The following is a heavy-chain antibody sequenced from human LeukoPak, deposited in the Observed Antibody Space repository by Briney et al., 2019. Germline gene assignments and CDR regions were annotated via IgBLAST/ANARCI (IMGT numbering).Heavy chain of an antibody. J-gene: IGHJ4*02. CDR1: GYSFTSYW. CDR2: IYPGDSDT. V-gene: IGHV5-51*01. D-gene: IGHD1-14*01. Sequence: GESLKISCKGSGYSFTSYWIGWVRQMPGKGLEWMGIIYPGDSDTRYSPSFQGQVTISADKSISTAYLQWSSLKASDTAMYHCARHAATITGTRDYWGQGTLVTVSS. CDR3: ARHAATITGTRDY.